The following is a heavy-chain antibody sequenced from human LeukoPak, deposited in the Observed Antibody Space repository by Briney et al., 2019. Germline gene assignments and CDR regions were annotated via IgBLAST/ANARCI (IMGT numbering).Heavy chain of an antibody. CDR2: IIPIFGTA. CDR1: GGTFSDCA. D-gene: IGHD2-2*01. V-gene: IGHV1-69*01. J-gene: IGHJ6*02. Sequence: GSSVKVSCKTSGGTFSDCAISWVRRAPGQGLEWMGGIIPIFGTANYAQKFQGRVTITADESTSTAYMELSSLRSEDTAVYYCARGAHQLYCSSTSCYERRNLYYYYGMDVWGQGTTVTVSS. CDR3: ARGAHQLYCSSTSCYERRNLYYYYGMDV.